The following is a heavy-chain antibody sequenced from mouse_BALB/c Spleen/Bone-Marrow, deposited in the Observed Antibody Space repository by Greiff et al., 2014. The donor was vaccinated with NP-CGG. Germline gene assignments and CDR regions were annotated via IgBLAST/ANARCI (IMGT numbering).Heavy chain of an antibody. Sequence: EVQVVESGGGLVKPGGSLKLSCAASGFTFSGYAMSWVRQTPEKRLGWVASISSGGSTFYPDSVKGRFTISRDNARNILYLQMSSLRSEDTAMYYCARRKTTILTTFYWYFDVWGAGTTVTVSS. J-gene: IGHJ1*01. V-gene: IGHV5-6-5*01. CDR3: ARRKTTILTTFYWYFDV. CDR2: ISSGGST. CDR1: GFTFSGYA. D-gene: IGHD2-5*01.